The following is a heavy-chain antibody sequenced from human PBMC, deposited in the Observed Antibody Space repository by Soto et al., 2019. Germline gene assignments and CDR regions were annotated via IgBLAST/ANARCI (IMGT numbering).Heavy chain of an antibody. CDR1: GFSFVNYD. D-gene: IGHD6-19*01. Sequence: ASVKVSCKTSGFSFVNYDFSWVRQAPGQGLEWMGWVSNNNGVTNFAEKFRGRVTLTTDRTTSTAYMELTGLTSDDTAIYFCARERLNTGWYGFDYWGQGTQVTDSS. J-gene: IGHJ4*02. CDR2: VSNNNGVT. CDR3: ARERLNTGWYGFDY. V-gene: IGHV1-18*04.